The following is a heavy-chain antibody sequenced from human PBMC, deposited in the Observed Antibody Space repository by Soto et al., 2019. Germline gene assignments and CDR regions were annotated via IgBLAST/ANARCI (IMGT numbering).Heavy chain of an antibody. CDR2: IYYSVST. D-gene: IGHD5-12*01. Sequence: PSETLSLTCTVSGGSISSYYWSWIRQPPGKGLEWIGYIYYSVSTNYNPSLKSRVTISVDTSKNQFSLKLSSVTAADTAVYYCARRFMATIYPWGQGTLVTVSS. V-gene: IGHV4-59*01. J-gene: IGHJ5*02. CDR3: ARRFMATIYP. CDR1: GGSISSYY.